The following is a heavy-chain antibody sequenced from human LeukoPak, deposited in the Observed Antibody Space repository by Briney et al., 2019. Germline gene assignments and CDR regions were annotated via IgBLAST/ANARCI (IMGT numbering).Heavy chain of an antibody. D-gene: IGHD3-16*01. Sequence: GSLRLSCAASGFTFSHKWMSWIRQPAGKGLEWIGRIYTSGSTNYNPSLKSRVTMSVDTSKNQFSLKLSSVTAADTAVYYCARFALGPKDAFDIWGQGTMVTVSS. CDR1: GFTFSHKW. CDR2: IYTSGST. V-gene: IGHV4-4*07. J-gene: IGHJ3*02. CDR3: ARFALGPKDAFDI.